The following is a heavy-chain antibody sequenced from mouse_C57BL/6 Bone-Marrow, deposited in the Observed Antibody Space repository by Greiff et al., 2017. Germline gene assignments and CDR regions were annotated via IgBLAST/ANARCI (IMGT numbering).Heavy chain of an antibody. CDR1: GYTFTSYT. D-gene: IGHD1-1*01. CDR3: ARLLLRYFDV. CDR2: INPSSGYT. J-gene: IGHJ1*03. Sequence: VQLQQSGAELARPGASVKMSCKASGYTFTSYTMHWVKQRPGQGLEWIGYINPSSGYTKYNQKFKDKATLTADQSSSTAYMQLSSLTSEDSAVYYCARLLLRYFDVWGTGTTVTVSS. V-gene: IGHV1-4*01.